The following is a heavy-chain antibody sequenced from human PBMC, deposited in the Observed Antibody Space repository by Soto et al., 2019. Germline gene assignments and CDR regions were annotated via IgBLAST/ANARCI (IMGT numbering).Heavy chain of an antibody. D-gene: IGHD3-9*01. CDR1: GGSISSSSYY. CDR3: ASERGILTGYLYYGMDV. Sequence: ASETLSLTCTVSGGSISSSSYYWGWIRQPPGKGLEWIGSIYYSGSTYYNPSLKSRVTISVDTSKNQFSLKLSSVTAADTAVYYCASERGILTGYLYYGMDVWGQGTTVTVSS. CDR2: IYYSGST. J-gene: IGHJ6*02. V-gene: IGHV4-39*01.